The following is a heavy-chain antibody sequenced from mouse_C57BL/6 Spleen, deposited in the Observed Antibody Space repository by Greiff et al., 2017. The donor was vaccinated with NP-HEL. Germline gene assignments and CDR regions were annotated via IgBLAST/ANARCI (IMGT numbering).Heavy chain of an antibody. CDR1: GYTFTSYW. CDR2: IYPGSGST. V-gene: IGHV1-55*01. D-gene: IGHD1-1*01. CDR3: ARGGYGSAWFAY. Sequence: QVHLQQPGAELVKPGASVKMSCKASGYTFTSYWITWVKQRPGQGLEWIGDIYPGSGSTNYNEKFKSKATLTVDTSSSTAYMQLSSLTSEDSAVYYCARGGYGSAWFAYWGQGTLVTVSA. J-gene: IGHJ3*01.